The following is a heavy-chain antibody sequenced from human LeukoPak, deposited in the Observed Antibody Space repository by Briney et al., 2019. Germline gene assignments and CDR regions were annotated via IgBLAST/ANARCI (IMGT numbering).Heavy chain of an antibody. CDR1: GFTFSTYG. V-gene: IGHV3-23*01. CDR2: ISGSGVRT. D-gene: IGHD1-26*01. CDR3: AKGSREWELLDAFDI. J-gene: IGHJ3*02. Sequence: GGSLRLSFAASGFTFSTYGMSWVRQAPGKGLDWASGISGSGVRTDYADSVKGRFTISRDNAKNTLYLQMNSLRAEDTAVYYCAKGSREWELLDAFDIWGQGTMVTVSS.